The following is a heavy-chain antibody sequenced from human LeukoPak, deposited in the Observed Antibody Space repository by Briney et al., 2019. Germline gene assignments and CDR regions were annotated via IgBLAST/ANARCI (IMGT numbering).Heavy chain of an antibody. CDR3: ARVRKGIHYFDY. D-gene: IGHD3-10*01. CDR1: GGSISCSSYY. CDR2: IYYSGST. Sequence: LETLSLTCTVSGGSISCSSYYWGWIRQPPGKGLEWIGSIYYSGSTYYNPSLKSRVTISVDTSKNQFSLKLSSVTAADTAVYYCARVRKGIHYFDYWGQGTLVTVSS. V-gene: IGHV4-39*07. J-gene: IGHJ4*02.